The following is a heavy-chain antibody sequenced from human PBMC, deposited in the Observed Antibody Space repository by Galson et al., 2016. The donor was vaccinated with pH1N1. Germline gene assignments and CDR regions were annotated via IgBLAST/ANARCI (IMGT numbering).Heavy chain of an antibody. CDR2: IIPIFNTV. D-gene: IGHD3-22*01. V-gene: IGHV1-69*13. CDR1: GGTFGSYG. J-gene: IGHJ2*01. CDR3: AREDYYDTDLSDWYFDL. Sequence: SVKVSCKASGGTFGSYGINWVRQAPGQGLEWMGGIIPIFNTVKYAQNFQGRVTITADESTTTAYMELSSLRSEDTAMYYCAREDYYDTDLSDWYFDLWGRGTLLTGSS.